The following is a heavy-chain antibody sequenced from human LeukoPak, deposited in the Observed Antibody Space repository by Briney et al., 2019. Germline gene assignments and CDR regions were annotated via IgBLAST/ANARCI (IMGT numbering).Heavy chain of an antibody. Sequence: PGGSLRLSCAASGFTSSNYWMHWVRQAPGKGLVWVSTINSDGSSRTYADSVKGRFTISRDNAKNTLYLQMNSLSVEDTAVYYCARDPPEWELPFDYWGQGTLVTVSS. CDR2: INSDGSSR. J-gene: IGHJ4*02. V-gene: IGHV3-74*01. D-gene: IGHD1-26*01. CDR3: ARDPPEWELPFDY. CDR1: GFTSSNYW.